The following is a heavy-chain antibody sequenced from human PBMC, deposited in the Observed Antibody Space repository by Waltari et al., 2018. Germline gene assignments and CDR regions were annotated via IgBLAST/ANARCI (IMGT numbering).Heavy chain of an antibody. CDR2: IYTSGST. Sequence: QVQLQESGPGLVKPSETLSLTCTVSGGSISSYYWSWIRQPAGKGLEWIWRIYTSGSTNYNPSLKSRVTMSVDTSKNQFSLKLSSVTAADTAVYYCARDRRVTMVRGVTNWFDPWGQGTLVTVSS. J-gene: IGHJ5*02. D-gene: IGHD3-10*01. CDR3: ARDRRVTMVRGVTNWFDP. V-gene: IGHV4-4*07. CDR1: GGSISSYY.